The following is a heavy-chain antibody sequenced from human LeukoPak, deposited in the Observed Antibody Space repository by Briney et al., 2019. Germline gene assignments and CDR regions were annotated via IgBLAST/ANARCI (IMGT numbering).Heavy chain of an antibody. Sequence: GGSLRLSCAASGYTFTSYYMHWVRQAPGQGLEWMGIINPSGGSAIYAQNFQGRVTMTRDTSTSTVYMELSSLRSEDTAVYYCARDLASSGYYWDWGQGTLVTVSS. CDR1: GYTFTSYY. CDR3: ARDLASSGYYWD. CDR2: INPSGGSA. J-gene: IGHJ4*02. V-gene: IGHV1-46*01. D-gene: IGHD3-22*01.